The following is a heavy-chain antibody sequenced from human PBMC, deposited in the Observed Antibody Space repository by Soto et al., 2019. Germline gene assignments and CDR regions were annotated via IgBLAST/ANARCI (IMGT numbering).Heavy chain of an antibody. CDR1: GYSISSGYY. V-gene: IGHV4-38-2*01. Sequence: SETLSLTCAVSGYSISSGYYWGWIRQPPGKGLEWIGSIYHSGSTYYNPSLKSRVTISVDTSKNQFSLKLSSVTAADTAVYYCARYQTDHDFWSGYYNLCGQGPQVTVYS. CDR2: IYHSGST. J-gene: IGHJ5*02. CDR3: ARYQTDHDFWSGYYNL. D-gene: IGHD3-3*01.